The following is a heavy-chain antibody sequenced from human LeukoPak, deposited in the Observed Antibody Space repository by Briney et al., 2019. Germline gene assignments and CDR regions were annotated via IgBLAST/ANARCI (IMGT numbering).Heavy chain of an antibody. Sequence: SVKVSCKASGGIYRRYSITWVRQAPGQGLEWMEGIVPPLGTANYAQKFQGRVTITTDESTNTAYMELTSLTSEDAAVYYCTTYGSNIAEYFEHWGQGTLVSVSS. CDR3: TTYGSNIAEYFEH. CDR2: IVPPLGTA. CDR1: GGIYRRYS. V-gene: IGHV1-69*16. D-gene: IGHD4-23*01. J-gene: IGHJ1*01.